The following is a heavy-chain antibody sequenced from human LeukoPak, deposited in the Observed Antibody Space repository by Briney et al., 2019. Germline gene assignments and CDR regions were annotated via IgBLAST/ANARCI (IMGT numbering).Heavy chain of an antibody. V-gene: IGHV4-59*01. CDR2: IYYSGST. CDR1: GGSISSYY. J-gene: IGHJ6*03. D-gene: IGHD3-10*01. Sequence: SGTLSLTCTVSGGSISSYYWSWIRQPPGKGLEWIGYIYYSGSTNYNPSLKSRVTISVDTSKNQFSLKLSSVTAADTAVYYCARDWRFGERNYYYMDVWGKGTTVTVSS. CDR3: ARDWRFGERNYYYMDV.